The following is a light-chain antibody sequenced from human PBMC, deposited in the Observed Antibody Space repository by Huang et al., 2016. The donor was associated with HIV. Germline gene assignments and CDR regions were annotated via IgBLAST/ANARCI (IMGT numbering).Light chain of an antibody. CDR1: QHINSW. J-gene: IGKJ1*01. V-gene: IGKV1D-12*01. CDR3: QQTNSFPWT. CDR2: TAS. Sequence: DIQMTQSPSSVSASVGDRVTITCRTSQHINSWLGWYQQKPGKAPKLLMYTASTLQSGVPSRFSGSGSGTEFTLTISSLQPEEFATYYCQQTNSFPWTFGQGTKVEIK.